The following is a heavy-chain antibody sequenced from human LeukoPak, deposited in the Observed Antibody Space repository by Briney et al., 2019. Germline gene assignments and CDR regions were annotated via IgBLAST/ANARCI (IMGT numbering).Heavy chain of an antibody. CDR2: INSNGGNR. D-gene: IGHD6-6*01. Sequence: GGSLRLSCAASGCTFSSYAMHWVRQAPGKGLEYFSAINSNGGNRHYADSSKGRFSISGDNSKNTLCLQMGSLRVEDMAVYYCARARLKGSSSASYQYYYLDVWGKGTTVTVSS. V-gene: IGHV3-64*02. CDR3: ARARLKGSSSASYQYYYLDV. J-gene: IGHJ6*03. CDR1: GCTFSSYA.